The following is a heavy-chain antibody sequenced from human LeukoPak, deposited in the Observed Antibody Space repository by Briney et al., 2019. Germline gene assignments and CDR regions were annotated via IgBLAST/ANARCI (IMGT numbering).Heavy chain of an antibody. V-gene: IGHV4-59*08. CDR2: IYYSGST. J-gene: IGHJ4*02. Sequence: PSETLSLTCTVSGGSISSYYWSWIRQPPGKGLEWIGYIYYSGSTNYNPSLKSRVTISVDTSKNQFSLKLSSVTAADTAVYYCARQALWFGDGGGSFDYWGQGTLVTVSS. CDR1: GGSISSYY. D-gene: IGHD3-10*01. CDR3: ARQALWFGDGGGSFDY.